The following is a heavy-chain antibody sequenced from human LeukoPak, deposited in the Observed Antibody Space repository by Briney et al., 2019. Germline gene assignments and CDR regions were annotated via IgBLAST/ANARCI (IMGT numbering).Heavy chain of an antibody. D-gene: IGHD6-19*01. CDR3: GVYSSGSFDY. J-gene: IGHJ4*02. CDR1: GGSISSYY. CDR2: IYYSGNT. V-gene: IGHV4-59*01. Sequence: PSETLSLTCTVSGGSISSYYWSWIRQPPGKGLEWIGYIYYSGNTNYNPSLKGRVTISVDTSKNQFSLKLSSVTAADTAVYYCGVYSSGSFDYWGQGTLVTVSS.